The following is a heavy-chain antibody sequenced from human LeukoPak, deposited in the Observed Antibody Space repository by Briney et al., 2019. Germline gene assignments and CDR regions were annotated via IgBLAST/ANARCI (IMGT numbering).Heavy chain of an antibody. CDR1: GASINSFY. V-gene: IGHV4-59*13. CDR3: ARTYYYDSNYWYFDL. J-gene: IGHJ2*01. CDR2: IHYRGTT. D-gene: IGHD3-22*01. Sequence: SETLSLTCSVSGASINSFYWNWIRQSPGKGLEWLGNIHYRGTTNYNPSLKSRVSLSLDTSKSQFALKLSSVTAADTAVYYCARTYYYDSNYWYFDLWGRGTLVTVSS.